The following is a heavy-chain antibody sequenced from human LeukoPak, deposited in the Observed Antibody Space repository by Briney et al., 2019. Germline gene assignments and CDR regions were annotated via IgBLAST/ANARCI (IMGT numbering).Heavy chain of an antibody. CDR3: ARVCLWIAAAGTPQSYNWFDP. Sequence: SETLSLICTVSGGSISSSSYYGGWSRQPRGRGLEWIGSIYYSGSTYYNPSLKSRVTISVDTSKNQFSLQLSSVTAADTAVYYCARVCLWIAAAGTPQSYNWFDPWGQGTLVTVSS. CDR2: IYYSGST. D-gene: IGHD6-13*01. CDR1: GGSISSSSYY. J-gene: IGHJ5*02. V-gene: IGHV4-39*07.